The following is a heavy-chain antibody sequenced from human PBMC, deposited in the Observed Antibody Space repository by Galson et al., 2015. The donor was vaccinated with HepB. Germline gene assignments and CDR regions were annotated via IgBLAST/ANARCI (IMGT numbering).Heavy chain of an antibody. V-gene: IGHV3-30-3*01. Sequence: SLRLSCAASGFTFSSYAMHWVRQAPGKGLEWVAVISYDGSNKYYADSVKGRFTISRDNSKNTLYLQMNSLRAEDTAVYYCARDPVEQQLVGWFDPWGQGTLVTVSS. CDR3: ARDPVEQQLVGWFDP. CDR1: GFTFSSYA. CDR2: ISYDGSNK. D-gene: IGHD6-13*01. J-gene: IGHJ5*02.